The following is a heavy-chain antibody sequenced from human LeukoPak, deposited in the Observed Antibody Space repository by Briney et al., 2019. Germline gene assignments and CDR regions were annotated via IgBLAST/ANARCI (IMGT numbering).Heavy chain of an antibody. Sequence: GGSLRLSCAASGFTFSGSAMHWVRQASGKGLEWVGRIRSRTNTYATAYAASVKGRFTISRDDSKNTAYLQMNSLKTEGTAVYYCTRGSQSDYYYGMDVWGQGTTVTVSS. J-gene: IGHJ6*02. CDR2: IRSRTNTYAT. CDR3: TRGSQSDYYYGMDV. V-gene: IGHV3-73*01. CDR1: GFTFSGSA.